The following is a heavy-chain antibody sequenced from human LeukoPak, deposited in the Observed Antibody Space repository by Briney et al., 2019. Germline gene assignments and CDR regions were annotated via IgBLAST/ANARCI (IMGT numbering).Heavy chain of an antibody. V-gene: IGHV3-21*01. D-gene: IGHD6-19*01. CDR1: GFTFSSYS. J-gene: IGHJ4*02. CDR2: ISSSSSYI. CDR3: ARRWGCSSGWYPGY. Sequence: PGGSLRLSCAASGFTFSSYSMNWVRQAPGKGLEWVSSISSSSSYIYYADSVKGRFTISRDNAKNSLYLQMNSLRAEDTAVYYCARRWGCSSGWYPGYWGQGTLVTVSS.